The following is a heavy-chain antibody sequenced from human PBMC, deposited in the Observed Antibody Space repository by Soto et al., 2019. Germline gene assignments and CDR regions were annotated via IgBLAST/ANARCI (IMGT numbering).Heavy chain of an antibody. CDR2: INHSGGST. J-gene: IGHJ4*02. V-gene: IGHV1-46*01. Sequence: QVQLVQSGAEVKKPGASVKVSCKASGYTFTSYYMHWVRQAPGQGLEWMGIINHSGGSTSYAQKFQGRVTMTRDTSTSTVYMELSSLRSEDTAVYYCAHIAAAGPAFDYWGQGTLVTVSS. D-gene: IGHD6-13*01. CDR1: GYTFTSYY. CDR3: AHIAAAGPAFDY.